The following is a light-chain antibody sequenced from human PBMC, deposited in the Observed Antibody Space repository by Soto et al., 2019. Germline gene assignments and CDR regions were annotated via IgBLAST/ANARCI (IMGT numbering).Light chain of an antibody. J-gene: IGKJ1*01. Sequence: DIQMTQSPSSLSASVGDRVTIACRASQSISNYLNWYQQKPGKAPNLLIYAASSLRSGVPSRFSGGGSGTDFTLTINGLQPEDFATYYCQQSYTTPPRTFGQGTKVEIK. CDR3: QQSYTTPPRT. CDR2: AAS. V-gene: IGKV1-39*01. CDR1: QSISNY.